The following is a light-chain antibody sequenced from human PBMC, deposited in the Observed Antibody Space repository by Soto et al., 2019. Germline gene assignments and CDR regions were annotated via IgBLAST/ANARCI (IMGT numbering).Light chain of an antibody. CDR3: QQSYSTPPT. CDR1: QSISTY. CDR2: AAS. J-gene: IGKJ2*01. V-gene: IGKV1-39*01. Sequence: DLPMAQSPSSLSASVGDRVTITCRASQSISTYLNWYQQKPGKAPILLISAASSLQSGAPSRFSGSGSGTDFTLTISSLQPEDFATYYCQQSYSTPPTFGQGTMLEIK.